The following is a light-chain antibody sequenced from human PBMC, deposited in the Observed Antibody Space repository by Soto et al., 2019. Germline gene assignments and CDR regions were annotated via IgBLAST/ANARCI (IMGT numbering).Light chain of an antibody. CDR1: SSDVGSYNL. V-gene: IGLV2-23*02. Sequence: QSALTQPASVSGSPGQSITISCTGTSSDVGSYNLVSWYQQYPGKAPKLMIYEVTKRPSGVSDRFSGSKSGNTASLTISGLQAEDEADYYCCSYAGGAIFGGGTKLTVL. CDR2: EVT. J-gene: IGLJ2*01. CDR3: CSYAGGAI.